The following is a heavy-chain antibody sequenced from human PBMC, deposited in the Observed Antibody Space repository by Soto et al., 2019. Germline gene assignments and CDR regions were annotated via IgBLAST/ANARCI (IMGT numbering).Heavy chain of an antibody. J-gene: IGHJ3*02. CDR3: AKSYYYDGRGHLISHAFDM. CDR2: ISGSGGAT. CDR1: GFTFSKYS. Sequence: PGGSLRLSCAASGFTFSKYSMSWVRQAPGKGLEWVSAISGSGGATYYADSVKGRFTISRDNSKSTVYLQMKSLRAEDTAVYYCAKSYYYDGRGHLISHAFDMWGEGMMVTVSS. V-gene: IGHV3-23*01. D-gene: IGHD3-22*01.